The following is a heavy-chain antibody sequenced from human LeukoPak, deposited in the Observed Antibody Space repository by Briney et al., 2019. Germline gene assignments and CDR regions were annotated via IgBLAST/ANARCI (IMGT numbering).Heavy chain of an antibody. CDR1: GGTFSSYA. J-gene: IGHJ5*02. V-gene: IGHV1-69*13. D-gene: IGHD1-1*01. Sequence: SVKVSCTASGGTFSSYAISWVRQAPGQGLEWMGGIIPIFGTANYAQKFQGRVTITADESTSTAYMELSSLRSEDTAVYYCARDLGSHTTGTTSGFDPWGQGTLVTVSS. CDR2: IIPIFGTA. CDR3: ARDLGSHTTGTTSGFDP.